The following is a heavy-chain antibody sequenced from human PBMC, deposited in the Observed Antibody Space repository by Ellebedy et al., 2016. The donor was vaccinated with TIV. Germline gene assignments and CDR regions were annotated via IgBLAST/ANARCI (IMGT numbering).Heavy chain of an antibody. CDR3: ARGLASSGAPC. V-gene: IGHV1-3*04. CDR2: INTGNGDT. D-gene: IGHD2-8*02. Sequence: ASVKVSCKATGYTFTNYGMHWVRQAPGQRLEWMGWINTGNGDTRYSQRLQGRVTITRDTAASTAYMELSSLKSDDTAVYYCARGLASSGAPCWGQGTLVTVSS. CDR1: GYTFTNYG. J-gene: IGHJ4*02.